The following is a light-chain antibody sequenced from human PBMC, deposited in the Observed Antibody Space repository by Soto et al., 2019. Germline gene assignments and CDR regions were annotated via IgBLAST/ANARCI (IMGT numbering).Light chain of an antibody. CDR1: QGISSW. CDR2: AAS. Sequence: DIPMTQSPSSVSPSVGDRVTITCRASQGISSWLPWYQQKPGKAPKLLIYAASSLQCGVPSRFSGSESGTAFTVTISGLQPEYFATSYCQHANSFPPYTFGQGTKLEIK. CDR3: QHANSFPPYT. V-gene: IGKV1-12*01. J-gene: IGKJ2*01.